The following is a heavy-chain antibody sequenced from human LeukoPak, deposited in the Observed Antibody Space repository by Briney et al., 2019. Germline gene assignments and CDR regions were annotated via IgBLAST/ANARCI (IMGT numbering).Heavy chain of an antibody. Sequence: PSETLSLTCAVYGGSFSGYYWSWIRQPPGKGLEWIEGINHSGSTNYNPSLKSRVTISVDTSKNQFSLKLSSVTAADTAVYYCARGPFSYCSSTICYTQRNSGWYPRYDYWGQGTLVTVSS. D-gene: IGHD2-2*02. CDR3: ARGPFSYCSSTICYTQRNSGWYPRYDY. CDR2: INHSGST. V-gene: IGHV4-34*01. J-gene: IGHJ4*02. CDR1: GGSFSGYY.